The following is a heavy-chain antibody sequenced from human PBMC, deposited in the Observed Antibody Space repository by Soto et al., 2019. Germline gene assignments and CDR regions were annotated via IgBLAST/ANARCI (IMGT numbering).Heavy chain of an antibody. Sequence: SETLSLTCTVSGGSISSSSYYWGWIRQPPGKGLEWIGSIYYSGSTYYNPSLKSRVTISVDTSKNQFSLKLSSVTAADTAVYYCARLVLISSSWYAGYFDYWGQGTLVTVSS. D-gene: IGHD6-13*01. CDR3: ARLVLISSSWYAGYFDY. J-gene: IGHJ4*02. CDR2: IYYSGST. V-gene: IGHV4-39*01. CDR1: GGSISSSSYY.